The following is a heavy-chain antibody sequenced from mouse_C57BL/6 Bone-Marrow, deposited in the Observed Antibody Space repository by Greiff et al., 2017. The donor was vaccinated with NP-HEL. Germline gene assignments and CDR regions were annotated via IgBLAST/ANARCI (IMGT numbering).Heavy chain of an antibody. CDR1: GYTFTSYW. D-gene: IGHD1-1*01. J-gene: IGHJ2*01. V-gene: IGHV1-55*01. CDR3: ARSLLLRLYFDY. CDR2: IYPGSGST. Sequence: VQLQQSGAELVKPGASVKMSCKASGYTFTSYWITWVKQRPGQGLEWIGDIYPGSGSTNYNEKFKSKATLTVDTSSSTAYMQLSSLTSEDSAVYYCARSLLLRLYFDYWGQGTTLTVSS.